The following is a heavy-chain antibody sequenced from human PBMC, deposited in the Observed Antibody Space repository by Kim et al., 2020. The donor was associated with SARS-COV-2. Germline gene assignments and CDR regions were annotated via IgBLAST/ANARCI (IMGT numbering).Heavy chain of an antibody. CDR2: ISTTSTYT. J-gene: IGHJ4*02. CDR1: GFTFSDYY. V-gene: IGHV3-11*05. D-gene: IGHD6-13*01. CDR3: ARVTPGGSSSWYAD. Sequence: GESLRLSCAASGFTFSDYYMSWIRQAPGKGLEWLSYISTTSTYTNYADSVKGRFTISRDNTKDSLYLQMNSLRVEDTALYYCARVTPGGSSSWYADWGQGTLVTVSS.